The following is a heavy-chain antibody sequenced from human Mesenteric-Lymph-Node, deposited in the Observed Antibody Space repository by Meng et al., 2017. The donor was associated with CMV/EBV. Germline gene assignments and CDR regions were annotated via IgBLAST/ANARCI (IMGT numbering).Heavy chain of an antibody. V-gene: IGHV3-20*01. D-gene: IGHD1-26*01. Sequence: GGSLRLSCAASGFTFDDYGMSWVRQAPGKGLEWVSGINWNGGSTGYADSVKGRFTISRDNAKNSLNLQMNSLRAEDTALYHCAVDRGGSYDDAFDIWGQGTMVTVSS. CDR3: AVDRGGSYDDAFDI. CDR1: GFTFDDYG. J-gene: IGHJ3*02. CDR2: INWNGGST.